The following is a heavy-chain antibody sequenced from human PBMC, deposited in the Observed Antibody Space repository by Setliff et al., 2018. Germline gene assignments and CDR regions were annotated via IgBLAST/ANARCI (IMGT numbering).Heavy chain of an antibody. CDR1: GYRFSSHW. Sequence: GESLKISCKGSGYRFSSHWIGWVHQMPGKGLEWMGIIYPGDSDTRYSPSFQGQVTISADKSISTAYLQWSSLKASDTAMYYCASSSGSSSNDAFDIWGQGTTVTVSS. V-gene: IGHV5-51*07. CDR3: ASSSGSSSNDAFDI. CDR2: IYPGDSDT. D-gene: IGHD1-26*01. J-gene: IGHJ3*02.